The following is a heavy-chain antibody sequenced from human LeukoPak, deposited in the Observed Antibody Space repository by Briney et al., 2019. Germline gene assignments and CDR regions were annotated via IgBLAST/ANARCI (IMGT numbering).Heavy chain of an antibody. CDR3: VPGIAAAGNRRFLDY. J-gene: IGHJ4*02. V-gene: IGHV3-33*01. CDR2: IWYDGSNK. CDR1: GFTFSSYG. D-gene: IGHD6-13*01. Sequence: GGSLRLSCAASGFTFSSYGMHWVRQAPGKGLEWVAVIWYDGSNKYYADSVKGRFTISRDNSKNTLYLQMNSLRAEDTAVYYCVPGIAAAGNRRFLDYWGQGTLVTVSS.